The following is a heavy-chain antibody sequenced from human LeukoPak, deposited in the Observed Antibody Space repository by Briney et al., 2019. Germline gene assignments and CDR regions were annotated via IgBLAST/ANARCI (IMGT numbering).Heavy chain of an antibody. CDR1: GGSISSSTYY. CDR3: ASTIFYWFDP. CDR2: IYYSGTT. Sequence: PSETLSLTCTLSGGSISSSTYYCGWIRQPPGKGLDWIGSIYYSGTTYYNPSLKSRLTISVDASKHQFSLKLSSVTAGDTAVYYFASTIFYWFDPWGQGTLVTVS. V-gene: IGHV4-39*01. J-gene: IGHJ5*02. D-gene: IGHD3-3*01.